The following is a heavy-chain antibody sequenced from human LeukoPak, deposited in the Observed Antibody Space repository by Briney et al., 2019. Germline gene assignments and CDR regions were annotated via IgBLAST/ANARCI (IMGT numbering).Heavy chain of an antibody. Sequence: PGGSLRLSCAASGFTFSSYAMHWVRQAPGRGLEWVAVISYDGSNKYYADSVKGRFTISRDNSKNTLYLQMNSLRAEGTAVYYCARDCPLTRNNYYYYGMDVWGQGTTVTVSS. J-gene: IGHJ6*02. D-gene: IGHD1/OR15-1a*01. CDR1: GFTFSSYA. CDR2: ISYDGSNK. V-gene: IGHV3-30-3*01. CDR3: ARDCPLTRNNYYYYGMDV.